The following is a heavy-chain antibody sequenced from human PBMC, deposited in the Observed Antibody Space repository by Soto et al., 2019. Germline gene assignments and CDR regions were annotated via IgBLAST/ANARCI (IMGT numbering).Heavy chain of an antibody. V-gene: IGHV4-34*01. D-gene: IGHD6-19*01. Sequence: PSETLSLTCAVYGGSFGGYYWSWIRHPPGKGLEWIGEINHSGSTNYNPSLKSRVTISVDTSKNQFSLKLSSVTAADTAVYYCARAPIAVADWNWFDPWGQGTLVTVSS. J-gene: IGHJ5*02. CDR2: INHSGST. CDR1: GGSFGGYY. CDR3: ARAPIAVADWNWFDP.